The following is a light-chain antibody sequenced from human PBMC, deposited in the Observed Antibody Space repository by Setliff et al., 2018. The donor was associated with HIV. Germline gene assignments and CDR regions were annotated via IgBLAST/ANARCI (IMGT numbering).Light chain of an antibody. V-gene: IGLV2-14*01. CDR3: GAYTSSSTQV. Sequence: LTQPASMSGSPGQSITISCTGTSSDVGGSNYVSWYQQHPGKAPKLIISEVSKGPSGISNRFSGSKSGNTASLTISGLQAEDEAHYYCGAYTSSSTQVFGTGTKVTVL. CDR1: SSDVGGSNY. CDR2: EVS. J-gene: IGLJ1*01.